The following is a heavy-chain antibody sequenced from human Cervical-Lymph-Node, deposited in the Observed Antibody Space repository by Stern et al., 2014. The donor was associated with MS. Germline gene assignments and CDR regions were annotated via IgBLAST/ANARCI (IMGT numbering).Heavy chain of an antibody. J-gene: IGHJ4*02. D-gene: IGHD4-17*01. V-gene: IGHV1-46*01. Sequence: QVQLVESGAEVKKPGTSVKVSCKASEYTFTNYYIHWVRQAPGQGLEWMGIINPSAGGATYEQKFQGRVTMTRDTSTSTVYMELSSLRSEDTAIYYCARSLPGYGDYVTFDSWGQGALVTVSS. CDR2: INPSAGGA. CDR3: ARSLPGYGDYVTFDS. CDR1: EYTFTNYY.